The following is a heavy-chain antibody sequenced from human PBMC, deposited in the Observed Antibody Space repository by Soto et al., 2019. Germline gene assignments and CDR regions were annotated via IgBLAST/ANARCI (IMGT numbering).Heavy chain of an antibody. J-gene: IGHJ4*02. D-gene: IGHD3-9*01. CDR1: GYTFTGYY. CDR2: INPNSGGT. V-gene: IGHV1-2*02. Sequence: ASVKVSCKASGYTFTGYYMHWVRQAPGQGLEWMGWINPNSGGTNYAQKFQGRVTMTRDTSISTAYMELSRLRSDDTAVYDCARGIDILTGYYSVSPNSNFDYWGQGTLVTVSS. CDR3: ARGIDILTGYYSVSPNSNFDY.